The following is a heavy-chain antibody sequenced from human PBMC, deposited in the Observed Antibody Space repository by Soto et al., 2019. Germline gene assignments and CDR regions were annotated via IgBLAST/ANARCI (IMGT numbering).Heavy chain of an antibody. CDR3: ARDGVGYCSGGSCY. Sequence: QVQLVQSGAEVKKPGSSVKVPCKASGGTFSSYTISWVRKAPGQGLEWMGRIIPILGIANYAQKFQGRVTITADKSTSTAYMELSSLRSEDTAVYYCARDGVGYCSGGSCYWGQGTLVTVSS. J-gene: IGHJ4*02. CDR1: GGTFSSYT. CDR2: IIPILGIA. V-gene: IGHV1-69*02. D-gene: IGHD2-15*01.